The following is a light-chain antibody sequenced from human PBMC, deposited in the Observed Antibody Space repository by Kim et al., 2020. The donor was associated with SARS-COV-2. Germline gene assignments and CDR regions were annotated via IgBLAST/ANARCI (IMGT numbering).Light chain of an antibody. CDR2: QDR. CDR1: KLENKN. J-gene: IGLJ2*01. V-gene: IGLV3-1*01. Sequence: VYPGQTANISGSGDKLENKNVCWYQQKPGQSPVVVIYQDRKRPSGIPERFSGSNAGNTATLTISGTQAMDEADYYCQAWDSSTVVFGGGTQLTVL. CDR3: QAWDSSTVV.